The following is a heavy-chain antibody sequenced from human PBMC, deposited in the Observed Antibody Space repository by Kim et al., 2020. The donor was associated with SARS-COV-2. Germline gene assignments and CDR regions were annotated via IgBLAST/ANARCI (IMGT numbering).Heavy chain of an antibody. V-gene: IGHV5-51*01. Sequence: GASLKISCKGSGYSFTSYWIGWVRQMPGKGLEWMGIIYPGDSDTRYSPSFQGQVTISADKSISTAYLQWSSLKASDTAMYYCGLAYCGGDCPIDYWGQGTLVTVSS. CDR2: IYPGDSDT. CDR1: GYSFTSYW. CDR3: GLAYCGGDCPIDY. D-gene: IGHD2-21*02. J-gene: IGHJ4*02.